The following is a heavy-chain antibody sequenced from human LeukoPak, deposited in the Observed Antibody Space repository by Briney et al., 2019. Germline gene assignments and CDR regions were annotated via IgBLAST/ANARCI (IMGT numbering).Heavy chain of an antibody. J-gene: IGHJ5*02. V-gene: IGHV2-70*11. CDR2: IDWDDDK. CDR3: ARIYVDTAMGNNWFDP. D-gene: IGHD5-18*01. CDR1: GFSLSTSGMC. Sequence: ESGPTLVNPTQTLTLTCTFTGFSLSTSGMCVSWIRQPPGKALERLARIDWDDDKYYSTSLKTRRTISKDTSKNQVVLTMTNMDPVDTATYYCARIYVDTAMGNNWFDPWGQGTLVTVSS.